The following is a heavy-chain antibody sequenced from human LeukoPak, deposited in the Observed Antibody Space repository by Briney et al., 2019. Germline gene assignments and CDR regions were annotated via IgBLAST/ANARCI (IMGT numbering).Heavy chain of an antibody. J-gene: IGHJ4*02. CDR3: ARVGIAVAVTEYYFDY. CDR2: INPSGGST. Sequence: GGSLRLSCKASGYTFTSYYMHWVRQAPGQGLEWMGIINPSGGSTSYAQKFQGRVTMTRDMSTSTVYMELSSLRSEDTAVYHCARVGIAVAVTEYYFDYWGQGTLVTVSS. D-gene: IGHD6-19*01. CDR1: GYTFTSYY. V-gene: IGHV1-46*01.